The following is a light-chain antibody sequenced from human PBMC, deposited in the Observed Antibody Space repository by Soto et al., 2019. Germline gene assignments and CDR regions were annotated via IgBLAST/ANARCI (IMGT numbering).Light chain of an antibody. CDR1: NIGSKN. V-gene: IGLV3-9*01. Sequence: SYELTQPPSVSVALGQTATITCGGKNIGSKNVHWYQQKSGQAPVLVIYRDTIRPSGIPERFSGSNSGNTATLTISSAQAGDEADYYCQLWDNSSVVFGGGTKLTVL. CDR3: QLWDNSSVV. CDR2: RDT. J-gene: IGLJ2*01.